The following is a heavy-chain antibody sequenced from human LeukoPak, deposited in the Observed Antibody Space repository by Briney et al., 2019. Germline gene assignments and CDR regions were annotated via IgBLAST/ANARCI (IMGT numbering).Heavy chain of an antibody. D-gene: IGHD3-22*01. Sequence: GGSLRLSCAASGFTFSSYWMSWVRQAPGKGVEWVANIKQDGSEKYYVDSVKGRFTISRDNAKNSLYLQMNSLRAEDTAVYYCARDLDYYDSSGFFDYWGQGTLVTVSS. J-gene: IGHJ4*02. CDR1: GFTFSSYW. CDR2: IKQDGSEK. V-gene: IGHV3-7*01. CDR3: ARDLDYYDSSGFFDY.